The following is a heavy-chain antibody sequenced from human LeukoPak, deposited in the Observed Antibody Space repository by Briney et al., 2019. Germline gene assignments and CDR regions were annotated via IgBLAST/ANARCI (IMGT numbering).Heavy chain of an antibody. Sequence: PSETLSLTCTVSGGSISSGDYDWRWIRQPPGKGLEWIGYIYYSGSTYYNPSLKSRVTISVDTSKNQFSLKLSSVTAADTAVYYCAREDAPGDWFDPWGQGTLVTVSS. CDR2: IYYSGST. CDR1: GGSISSGDYD. D-gene: IGHD2-8*01. J-gene: IGHJ5*02. V-gene: IGHV4-30-4*02. CDR3: AREDAPGDWFDP.